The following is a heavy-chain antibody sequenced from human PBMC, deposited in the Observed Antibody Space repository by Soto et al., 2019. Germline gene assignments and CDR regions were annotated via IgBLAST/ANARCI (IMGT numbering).Heavy chain of an antibody. Sequence: GGSLRLSCAASGFTFSSYAMHWVRQAPGKGLKWVAVISDDGSNKYYADSVKGRFPISRDNSKNTLYLQMNSLRAEDTAVYYCARGPEYHDFVWGSYHSSHFLDYWGQGTLVTV. V-gene: IGHV3-30-3*01. CDR1: GFTFSSYA. CDR3: ARGPEYHDFVWGSYHSSHFLDY. J-gene: IGHJ4*02. CDR2: ISDDGSNK. D-gene: IGHD3-16*02.